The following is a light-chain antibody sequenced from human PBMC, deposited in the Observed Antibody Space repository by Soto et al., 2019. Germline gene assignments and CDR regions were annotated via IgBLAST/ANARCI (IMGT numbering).Light chain of an antibody. CDR1: SSNIGAGYD. V-gene: IGLV1-40*01. CDR3: QSYDSSLSAPLA. CDR2: GNS. J-gene: IGLJ1*01. Sequence: QSVLTQPPSVSGAPGQRVTISCTGSSSNIGAGYDVHWYQQLPGTAPKLLLFGNSNRPSGVTDRFSGSKAGTSASLAITGLQAEDEADYYCQSYDSSLSAPLAFGTGTKVTVL.